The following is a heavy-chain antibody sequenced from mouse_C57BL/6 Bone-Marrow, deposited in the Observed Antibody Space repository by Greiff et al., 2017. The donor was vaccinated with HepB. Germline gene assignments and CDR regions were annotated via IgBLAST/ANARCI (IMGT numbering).Heavy chain of an antibody. CDR1: GYTFTDYY. CDR2: IYPGSGNT. V-gene: IGHV1-76*01. Sequence: QVTLKVSGAELVRPGASVKLSCKASGYTFTDYYINWVKQRPGQGLEWIARIYPGSGNTYYNEKFKGKATLTAEKSSSTAYMQLSSLTSEDSAVYFCARWGSSYGESYWYFDVWGTGTTVTVSS. D-gene: IGHD1-1*01. CDR3: ARWGSSYGESYWYFDV. J-gene: IGHJ1*03.